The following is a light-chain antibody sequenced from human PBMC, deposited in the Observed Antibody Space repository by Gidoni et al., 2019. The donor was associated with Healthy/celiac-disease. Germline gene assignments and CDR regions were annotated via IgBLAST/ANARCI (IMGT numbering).Light chain of an antibody. CDR2: AAS. Sequence: AIRITQSPSSLSASTGDRVTITCRASQGISSYLAWYQQKPGKAPKRLIYAASTFQSGVPSRFSGSGSGTDFTLTISCLQSEDFATYYCQQYYSYPRTFGQGTKVEIK. CDR1: QGISSY. CDR3: QQYYSYPRT. V-gene: IGKV1-8*01. J-gene: IGKJ1*01.